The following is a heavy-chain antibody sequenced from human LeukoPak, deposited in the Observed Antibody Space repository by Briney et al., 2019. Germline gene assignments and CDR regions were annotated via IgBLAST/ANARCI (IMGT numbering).Heavy chain of an antibody. D-gene: IGHD2-2*01. Sequence: GGSLRLSCAASGFTFSSYGMHWVREAPGKGLEWVAVIWYDGSEKYYADSVRGRFTISRDKSKNTLYLQMNSPRAEDTAVYYCARWAAAMDVWGKGTTVTVSS. V-gene: IGHV3-33*01. J-gene: IGHJ6*04. CDR2: IWYDGSEK. CDR3: ARWAAAMDV. CDR1: GFTFSSYG.